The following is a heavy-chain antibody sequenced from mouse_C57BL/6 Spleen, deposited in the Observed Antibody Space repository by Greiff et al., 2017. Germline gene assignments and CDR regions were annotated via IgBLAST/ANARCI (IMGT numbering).Heavy chain of an antibody. Sequence: VQLQQSGAELVKPGASVKLSCKASGYTFTSYWMHWVKQRPGQGLEWIGVIHPKSGSTNYNEKFKSKATLTVAKSSSTAYMQLRSLTAEDSAVCECECPSYYVWALDYWGPGTSVTVSS. CDR3: ECPSYYVWALDY. V-gene: IGHV1-64*01. CDR2: IHPKSGST. CDR1: GYTFTSYW. D-gene: IGHD1-1*01. J-gene: IGHJ4*01.